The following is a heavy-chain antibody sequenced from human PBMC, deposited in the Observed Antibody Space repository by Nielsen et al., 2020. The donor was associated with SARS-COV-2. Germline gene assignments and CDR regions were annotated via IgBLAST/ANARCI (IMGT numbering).Heavy chain of an antibody. V-gene: IGHV3-66*01. D-gene: IGHD2-2*01. Sequence: GGSLRLSCAASGFTVSSNYMSWVRQAPGKGLEWVSVIYSGGSTYYADSVKGRFTISRDNAKNSLYLQMNSLRAEDTAVYYCAREYCSSTSCYAPYYYYYGMDVWGQGTTVTVSS. CDR2: IYSGGST. J-gene: IGHJ6*02. CDR3: AREYCSSTSCYAPYYYYYGMDV. CDR1: GFTVSSNY.